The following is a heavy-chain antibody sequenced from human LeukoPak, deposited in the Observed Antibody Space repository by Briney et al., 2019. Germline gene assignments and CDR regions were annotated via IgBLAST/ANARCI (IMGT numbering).Heavy chain of an antibody. J-gene: IGHJ4*02. CDR3: ARGMGHTSGTEASEF. CDR1: GFTFSSYW. CDR2: INGDGSST. D-gene: IGHD3/OR15-3a*01. V-gene: IGHV3-74*01. Sequence: PGGSLRLSCAASGFTFSSYWMHWVRQAPGKGLVWVSRINGDGSSTSYADSVKGRFTTSRDNAKNSLYLQMNSLRAEDTAVYYCARGMGHTSGTEASEFWGQGTLVTVSS.